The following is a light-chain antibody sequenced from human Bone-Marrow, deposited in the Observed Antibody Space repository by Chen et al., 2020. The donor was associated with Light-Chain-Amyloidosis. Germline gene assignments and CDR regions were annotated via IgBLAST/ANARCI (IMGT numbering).Light chain of an antibody. V-gene: IGKV3-15*01. Sequence: EIVMTQSPATLSVSPGERATLSCRASQSVFSSLAWYQQKPGQAPRLLISGATTRATDIPARFSGSESGTDFTLTISNLQSEDFATYYFHQYDNRYSFGQGTKLEIK. CDR2: GAT. CDR1: QSVFSS. J-gene: IGKJ2*03. CDR3: HQYDNRYS.